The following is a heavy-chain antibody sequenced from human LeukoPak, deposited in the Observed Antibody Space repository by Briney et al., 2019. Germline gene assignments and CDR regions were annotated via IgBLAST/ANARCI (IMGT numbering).Heavy chain of an antibody. CDR1: GFTFSSYA. V-gene: IGHV3-23*01. D-gene: IGHD6-19*01. J-gene: IGHJ4*02. CDR2: IGGSGSRT. CDR3: AKKYGVTVYGSGLNYFDY. Sequence: GSLRLSCAASGFTFSSYAMSWVRQAPGKSLEWVSGIGGSGSRTYYADSVKGRFTISRDNSKSTLYLQMNSLRAEDTAIYYCAKKYGVTVYGSGLNYFDYWGQGTLVTVSS.